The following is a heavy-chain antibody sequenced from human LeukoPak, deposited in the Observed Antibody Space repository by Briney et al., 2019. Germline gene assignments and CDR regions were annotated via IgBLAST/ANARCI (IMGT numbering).Heavy chain of an antibody. CDR2: ISAYNGNT. CDR3: ARVDPLYYYGSGSAFDY. Sequence: ASVKASCKASGYTFTSYGISWVRQAPGQGLEWMGWISAYNGNTNYAQKLQGRVTMTTDTSTSTAYMELRSLRSDDTAVYYCARVDPLYYYGSGSAFDYWGQGTLVTVSS. CDR1: GYTFTSYG. D-gene: IGHD3-10*01. V-gene: IGHV1-18*01. J-gene: IGHJ4*02.